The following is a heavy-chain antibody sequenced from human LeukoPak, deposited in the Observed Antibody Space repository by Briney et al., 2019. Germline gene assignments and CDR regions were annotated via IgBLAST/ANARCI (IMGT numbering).Heavy chain of an antibody. CDR1: GLTFSTSP. CDR3: ATKTPGNYPYDY. Sequence: GGSLRLSCAASGLTFSTSPMNWVRQAPGKGLEWVSTSGTTGDTYYADSVKGRFTISRDNPKNTLYLQMTSLRAEDTALYYCATKTPGNYPYDYWGQGTLVIVSP. J-gene: IGHJ4*02. V-gene: IGHV3-23*01. CDR2: TSGTTGDT. D-gene: IGHD3-22*01.